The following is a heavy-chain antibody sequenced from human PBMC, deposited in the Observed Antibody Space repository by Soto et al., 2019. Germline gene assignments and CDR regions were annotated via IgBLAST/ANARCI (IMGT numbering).Heavy chain of an antibody. Sequence: QVQLVQSGAEVKKPGSSVKVSCKASGGIFSTYATSWLRQAPGQGLEWMGGIIPIFGTPNYAQRVQGRVTITADESTSTAYMELSRLRSEDTAVYYCARDRDDYGSGNYYNRIDFWGQGTLGTVSS. D-gene: IGHD3-10*01. J-gene: IGHJ4*02. CDR2: IIPIFGTP. CDR3: ARDRDDYGSGNYYNRIDF. CDR1: GGIFSTYA. V-gene: IGHV1-69*01.